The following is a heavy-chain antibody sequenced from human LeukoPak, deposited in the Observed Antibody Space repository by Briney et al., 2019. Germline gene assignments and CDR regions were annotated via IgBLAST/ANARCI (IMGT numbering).Heavy chain of an antibody. Sequence: SETLSLTCTVSGGSISSGGYYWSWIRQPPGKGLEWIGYIYYSGSTYYNPSLKSRVTISVDTSKNQFSLKLSSVTAADTAVYYCARADYRITIFGVAKHFDPWGQGTLVTVSS. CDR1: GGSISSGGYY. CDR2: IYYSGST. V-gene: IGHV4-30-4*08. J-gene: IGHJ5*02. D-gene: IGHD3-3*01. CDR3: ARADYRITIFGVAKHFDP.